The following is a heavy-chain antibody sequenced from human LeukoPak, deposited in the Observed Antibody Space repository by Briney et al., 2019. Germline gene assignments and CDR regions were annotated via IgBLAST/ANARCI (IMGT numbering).Heavy chain of an antibody. J-gene: IGHJ5*02. CDR2: IYYSGST. V-gene: IGHV4-31*03. CDR1: GGSISSGGYY. Sequence: PSQNLSLNCTVSGGSISSGGYYWSWIRQHPGKGLEWIGYIYYSGSTYYNPSLKSRVTISVDTSKNQFSLKLSSVTAADTAVYYCARHGRSGSYLGRHSWFDPWGQGTLVTVSS. CDR3: ARHGRSGSYLGRHSWFDP. D-gene: IGHD1-26*01.